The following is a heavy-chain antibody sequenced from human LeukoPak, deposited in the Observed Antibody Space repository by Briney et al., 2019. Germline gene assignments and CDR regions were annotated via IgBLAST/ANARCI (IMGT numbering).Heavy chain of an antibody. D-gene: IGHD2-8*02. CDR3: ARSTVGVGAFDI. V-gene: IGHV4-4*02. CDR2: IYHSGST. Sequence: SETLSLTCAVSGGYISSSNWWSWVRQPPGKGLEWIGEIYHSGSTNYNPSLKSRVTISVDTSKNQFSLKLSSVTAADTAVYYCARSTVGVGAFDIWGQGTMVTVSS. J-gene: IGHJ3*02. CDR1: GGYISSSNW.